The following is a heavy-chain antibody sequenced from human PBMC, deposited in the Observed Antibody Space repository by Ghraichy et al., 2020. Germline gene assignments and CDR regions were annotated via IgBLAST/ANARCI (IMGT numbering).Heavy chain of an antibody. V-gene: IGHV1-8*01. D-gene: IGHD2-21*01. CDR3: AMGMNTAVCGRDCYFP. CDR2: MNPNSGNT. Sequence: ASVKVSCKASGFTFASSDVNWVRQATGQGLEWMGWMNPNSGNTGYAQKFQGRVTMTRNMSISTAYMELTSLRSDDTAVYYCAMGMNTAVCGRDCYFPWGQGTLVTVSS. J-gene: IGHJ5*02. CDR1: GFTFASSD.